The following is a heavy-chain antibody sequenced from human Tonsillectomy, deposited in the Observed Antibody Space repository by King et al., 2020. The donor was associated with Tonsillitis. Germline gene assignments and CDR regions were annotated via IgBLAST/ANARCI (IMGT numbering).Heavy chain of an antibody. CDR3: TTDSVHTVYY. Sequence: VQLVESGGGLVKPGGALRLSCAASGFTFSNAWMSWVRQAPGKGLEWVGRIKSKTDGGTPDYAAPVNGRFTISRDDSKNTQYLHKNRLKTEDTAVYYCTTDSVHTVYYWGQGTLVTVSS. J-gene: IGHJ4*02. V-gene: IGHV3-15*01. CDR1: GFTFSNAW. CDR2: IKSKTDGGTP.